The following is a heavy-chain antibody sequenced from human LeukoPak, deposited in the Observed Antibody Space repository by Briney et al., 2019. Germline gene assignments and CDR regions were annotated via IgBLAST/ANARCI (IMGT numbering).Heavy chain of an antibody. D-gene: IGHD3-22*01. Sequence: SETLSLTCTVSGGSISIYYWSWIRQPAGEGLEWIGRIYTSGSTNYNPSLKSRVTMSVDTSKNQFSLKLSSVTAAVTAVYYCARDLPGGYYDSSGSYPNWFDPWGQGTLVTVSS. CDR3: ARDLPGGYYDSSGSYPNWFDP. CDR1: GGSISIYY. CDR2: IYTSGST. V-gene: IGHV4-4*07. J-gene: IGHJ5*02.